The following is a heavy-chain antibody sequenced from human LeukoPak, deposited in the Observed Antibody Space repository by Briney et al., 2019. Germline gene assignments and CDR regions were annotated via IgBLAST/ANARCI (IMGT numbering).Heavy chain of an antibody. V-gene: IGHV3-15*01. CDR1: GFTFSNAW. Sequence: GGSLRLSCAASGFTFSNAWMSWVRQAPGKGLEWVGRIKSKTDGGTTDYAAPVKGRFTISRDDSKNTLFLQMNSLRTEDTAVYYCTTRSTAMVTSYYYYMDVWGKGTTVTVSS. CDR3: TTRSTAMVTSYYYYMDV. J-gene: IGHJ6*03. D-gene: IGHD5-18*01. CDR2: IKSKTDGGTT.